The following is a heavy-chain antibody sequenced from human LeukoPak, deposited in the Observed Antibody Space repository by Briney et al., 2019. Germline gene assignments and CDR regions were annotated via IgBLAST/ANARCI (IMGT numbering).Heavy chain of an antibody. V-gene: IGHV4-59*08. Sequence: SETLSLTCTVSGGSISIYYWSWIRQPPGKGLERIGYIYYSGSTNYNPSLKSRVTISVDTSKNQFSLKLSSVTAADTAVYYCARRRYSSSWYLFDYWGQGTLVTVSS. CDR3: ARRRYSSSWYLFDY. CDR1: GGSISIYY. J-gene: IGHJ4*02. D-gene: IGHD6-13*01. CDR2: IYYSGST.